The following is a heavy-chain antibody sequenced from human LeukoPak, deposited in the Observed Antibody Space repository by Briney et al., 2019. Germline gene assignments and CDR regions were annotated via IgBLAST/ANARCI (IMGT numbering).Heavy chain of an antibody. D-gene: IGHD6-13*01. CDR2: IWYDGSNK. J-gene: IGHJ4*02. CDR1: GFTFSSYG. V-gene: IGHV3-33*01. Sequence: GRSLRLSCAASGFTFSSYGMHWVRQAPGKGLEWVAVIWYDGSNKYCADSVKGRFTISRDNSKNTLYLQMNSLRAEDTAVYYCAREKLAAAGTGFDYWGQGTLVTVSS. CDR3: AREKLAAAGTGFDY.